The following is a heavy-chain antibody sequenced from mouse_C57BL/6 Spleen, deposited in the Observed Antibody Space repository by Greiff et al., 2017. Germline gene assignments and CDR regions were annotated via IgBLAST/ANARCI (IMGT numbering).Heavy chain of an antibody. Sequence: EVQRVESGGGLVKPGGSLKLSCAASGFTFSSYTMSWVRQTPEKRLEWVATISGGGGNTYYPDSVKGRFTISRDNAKNTLYLQMSSLRSEDTALYYCARRGYDYDYYFDYWGQGTTLTVSS. D-gene: IGHD2-4*01. CDR2: ISGGGGNT. J-gene: IGHJ2*01. CDR3: ARRGYDYDYYFDY. CDR1: GFTFSSYT. V-gene: IGHV5-9*01.